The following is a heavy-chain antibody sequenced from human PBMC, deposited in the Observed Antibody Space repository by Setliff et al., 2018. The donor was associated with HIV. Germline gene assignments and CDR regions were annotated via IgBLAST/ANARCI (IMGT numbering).Heavy chain of an antibody. CDR2: IYYSGST. CDR3: ARNLLHYDSSGLRWNYCYYYMDV. V-gene: IGHV4-59*01. D-gene: IGHD3-22*01. J-gene: IGHJ6*03. Sequence: SETLSLTCTVSGGSISSYYWSWIRQPPGKGLEWIGYIYYSGSTNYNPSLKSRVTISVDTSKNQFSLKLSSVTAADTAVYYCARNLLHYDSSGLRWNYCYYYMDVWGKGTKVTVSS. CDR1: GGSISSYY.